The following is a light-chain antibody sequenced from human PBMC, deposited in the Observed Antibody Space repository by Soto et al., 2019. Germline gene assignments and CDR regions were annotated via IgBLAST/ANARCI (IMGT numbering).Light chain of an antibody. V-gene: IGKV3-20*01. CDR3: QQYVSSPWA. Sequence: EIVLAQSPGTLYLSPGESATLSCRASQSVSSSFLAWYQQKAGQAPRLLIYGASRRATGIPDRFSGCGSGTDFTLTISRLEPGDFGVYYCQQYVSSPWAFGQGTKVEI. J-gene: IGKJ1*01. CDR2: GAS. CDR1: QSVSSSF.